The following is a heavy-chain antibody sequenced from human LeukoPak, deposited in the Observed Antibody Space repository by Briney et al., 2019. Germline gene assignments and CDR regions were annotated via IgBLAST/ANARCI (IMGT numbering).Heavy chain of an antibody. CDR2: IYSGST. D-gene: IGHD4/OR15-4a*01. CDR3: ARRAGAYSHPYDY. Sequence: GGSLRLSCTVSGFTVSSNSMSWVRQAPGKGLEWGSFIYSGSTHYSDSVKGRFTISRDNSKNTLYLQMNSLRAEDTAVYCCARRAGAYSHPYDYWGQGTLVTVSS. V-gene: IGHV3-53*01. CDR1: GFTVSSNS. J-gene: IGHJ4*02.